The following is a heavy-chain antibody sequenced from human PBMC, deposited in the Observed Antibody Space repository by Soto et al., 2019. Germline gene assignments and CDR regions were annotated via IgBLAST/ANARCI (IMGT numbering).Heavy chain of an antibody. CDR1: GYTFTSFG. D-gene: IGHD2-2*02. CDR3: ATFHCTTTSCYIRGFDP. Sequence: QVHLVQSGAEVQKPGASVKVSCEASGYTFTSFGISWVRQAPGQGLEWVGWISTYNGNTNYAQKFQGRVTMTTDTSTTTAYLELRGLRSDDTAIYYCATFHCTTTSCYIRGFDPWGQGTLVTVSS. V-gene: IGHV1-18*04. CDR2: ISTYNGNT. J-gene: IGHJ5*02.